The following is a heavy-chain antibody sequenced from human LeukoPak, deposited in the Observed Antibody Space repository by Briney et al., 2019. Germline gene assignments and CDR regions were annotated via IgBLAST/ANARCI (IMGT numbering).Heavy chain of an antibody. V-gene: IGHV4-39*07. CDR3: ARSSITIFGVVISPFGY. J-gene: IGHJ4*02. CDR1: GGSISSSSYY. Sequence: PSETLSLTCTVSGGSISSSSYYWGWIRQPPGKVLEWIRSIYYSGSTYYNPSLKSQVTISVDTSKNQLSLKLSSVTAADTAVYYCARSSITIFGVVISPFGYWGQGTLVTVSS. CDR2: IYYSGST. D-gene: IGHD3-3*01.